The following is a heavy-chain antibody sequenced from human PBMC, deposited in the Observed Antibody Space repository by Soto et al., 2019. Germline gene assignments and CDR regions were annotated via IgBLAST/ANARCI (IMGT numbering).Heavy chain of an antibody. V-gene: IGHV3-23*01. CDR3: AKGFRTTTDYYYYMDV. CDR2: ISGSGGST. J-gene: IGHJ6*03. Sequence: GGSLRLSCAASGFTFSSYAMSWVRQAPGKGLEWVSAISGSGGSTYYADSVKGRFTISRDNSKNTLYLQMNSLRAEDTAVYYCAKGFRTTTDYYYYMDVWGKGTTVTVSS. D-gene: IGHD1-1*01. CDR1: GFTFSSYA.